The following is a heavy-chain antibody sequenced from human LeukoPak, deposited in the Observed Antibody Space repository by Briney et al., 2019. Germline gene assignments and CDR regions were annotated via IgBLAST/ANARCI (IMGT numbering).Heavy chain of an antibody. V-gene: IGHV3-53*01. CDR2: IYSGGTT. Sequence: GGSLRLSCAASRFTFSNYAMSWVRQAPGKGLEWVSLIYSGGTTYYADSVKGRFTISRGNPKNTLYLQMNSLRAEDTAVYYCARRAGGYSHPYDYWGQGILVTVSS. D-gene: IGHD4-23*01. J-gene: IGHJ4*02. CDR1: RFTFSNYA. CDR3: ARRAGGYSHPYDY.